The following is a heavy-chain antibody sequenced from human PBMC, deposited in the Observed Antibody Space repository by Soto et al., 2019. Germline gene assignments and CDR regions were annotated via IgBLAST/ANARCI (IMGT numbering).Heavy chain of an antibody. V-gene: IGHV3-72*01. Sequence: VVPLRVSCGAAGFTCSDYYMDWVRKTPGRGLEWVGRIRKRANSYTTENAASVRGRFTLSRDDSKNSIYLQMNSLKIEDTAVYYCARGPNSLTAYYGPNEYRGQGTLVTVSS. D-gene: IGHD3-9*01. CDR2: IRKRANSYTT. J-gene: IGHJ4*02. CDR1: GFTCSDYY. CDR3: ARGPNSLTAYYGPNEY.